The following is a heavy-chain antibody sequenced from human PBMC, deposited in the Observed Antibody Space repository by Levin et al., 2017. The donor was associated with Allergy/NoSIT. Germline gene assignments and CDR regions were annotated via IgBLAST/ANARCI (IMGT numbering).Heavy chain of an antibody. D-gene: IGHD2-15*01. CDR2: FSSDGGST. CDR3: ARERSGGIIDY. Sequence: PGGFLRLSCAASGFNFNSCALHWIRLAPGKGLQSVSAFSSDGGSTYYANSVKGRFTISRDNSKNTLYLQMGSLRPEDMAMYYCARERSGGIIDYWGQGTLITVSS. V-gene: IGHV3-64*01. J-gene: IGHJ4*02. CDR1: GFNFNSCA.